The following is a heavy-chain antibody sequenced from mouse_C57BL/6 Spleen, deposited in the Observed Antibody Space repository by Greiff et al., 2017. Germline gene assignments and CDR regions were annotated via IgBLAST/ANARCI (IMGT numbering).Heavy chain of an antibody. CDR1: GFTFSDYY. J-gene: IGHJ4*01. V-gene: IGHV5-16*01. D-gene: IGHD2-4*01. CDR3: ARDNYDVGYAMDY. CDR2: INYDGSST. Sequence: EVKVVESEGGLVQPGSSMKLSCTASGFTFSDYYMAWVRQVPEKGLEWVANINYDGSSTYYLDSLKSRFIISRDNAKNILYLQMSSLKSEDTATYYCARDNYDVGYAMDYWGQGTSVTVSS.